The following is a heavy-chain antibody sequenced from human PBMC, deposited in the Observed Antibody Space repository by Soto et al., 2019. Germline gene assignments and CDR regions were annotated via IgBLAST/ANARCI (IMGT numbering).Heavy chain of an antibody. D-gene: IGHD3-16*01. Sequence: QVQLVQSGDEVKKPGASVKVSCKASGYIFVNYGIAWVRQAPGQGLEWMGWISPYTGNTHSATKSQGRRTMTTDTSTSTAYMDLGSLTSDDTAVYYCVMVDNYVTPTPQDVWGQGTTVTVSS. V-gene: IGHV1-18*01. J-gene: IGHJ6*02. CDR2: ISPYTGNT. CDR3: VMVDNYVTPTPQDV. CDR1: GYIFVNYG.